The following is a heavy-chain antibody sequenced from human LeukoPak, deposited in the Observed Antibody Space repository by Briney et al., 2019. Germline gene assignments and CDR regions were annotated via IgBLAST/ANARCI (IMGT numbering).Heavy chain of an antibody. V-gene: IGHV3-74*01. J-gene: IGHJ1*01. Sequence: PGGSLRLSCAASGFPFSSYWMHWVRHAPGKGLVWVSRIKSDGSTNYADFVKGRFTISRDNAKNTLSLQMNSLRAEDTGVYYCARAPSEIGGYYPEYFRHWGQGTLVTVSS. CDR3: ARAPSEIGGYYPEYFRH. CDR1: GFPFSSYW. CDR2: IKSDGST. D-gene: IGHD3-22*01.